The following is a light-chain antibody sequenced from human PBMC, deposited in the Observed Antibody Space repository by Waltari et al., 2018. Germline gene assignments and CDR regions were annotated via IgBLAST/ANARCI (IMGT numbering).Light chain of an antibody. Sequence: QSALTQPRSVSGSPGQSVTISCTGTSSDVGGYNYVSWYQQHPGKAPKLMIYEFKKRPAGGPVRFSSSKSGNTASLTISGLQTEDEADYYCCSFAGSPYVFGPGTKVTVL. V-gene: IGLV2-11*01. CDR2: EFK. CDR1: SSDVGGYNY. CDR3: CSFAGSPYV. J-gene: IGLJ1*01.